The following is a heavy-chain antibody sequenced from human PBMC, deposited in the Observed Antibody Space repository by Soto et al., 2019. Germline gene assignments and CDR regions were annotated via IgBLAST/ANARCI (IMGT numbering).Heavy chain of an antibody. V-gene: IGHV3-74*01. J-gene: IGHJ3*01. CDR2: INTDGSST. D-gene: IGHD2-8*02. CDR3: ARSPGGYYTG. Sequence: EVQFVESGGGLVQPGGSLRLSCADSGFSFSSYWMHWLRQGPEKGLVWVSRINTDGSSTNYADSVKGRFTISRDNGKSTLYLQMNSLRAEDTAVYYCARSPGGYYTGWGQGTVVTVSS. CDR1: GFSFSSYW.